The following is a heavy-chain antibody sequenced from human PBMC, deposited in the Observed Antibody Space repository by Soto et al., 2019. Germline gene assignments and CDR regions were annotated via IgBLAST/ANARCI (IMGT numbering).Heavy chain of an antibody. CDR3: ARDKRDTATAEQYYYGMDV. CDR2: IYSGGST. D-gene: IGHD5-18*01. J-gene: IGHJ6*02. CDR1: GFTVSSNY. Sequence: PGGSLRLSCAASGFTVSSNYMSWVRQAPGKGLEWVSVIYSGGSTYYADSVKGRFTISRDNSKNTLYLQMNSLRAEDTAVYYCARDKRDTATAEQYYYGMDVWGQGTTVTVSS. V-gene: IGHV3-53*01.